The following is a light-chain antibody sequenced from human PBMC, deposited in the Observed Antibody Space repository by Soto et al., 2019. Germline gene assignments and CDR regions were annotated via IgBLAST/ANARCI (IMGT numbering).Light chain of an antibody. CDR1: QSVRSH. J-gene: IGKJ4*01. CDR2: GAS. CDR3: QQHDDWPRT. V-gene: IGKV3-15*01. Sequence: EVVMTQSPATLSVSPGERATLSCRASQSVRSHLAWYQQKPGQAPSLLILGASTRATGVPTRFSATESGTEFTLTINSLQSEDGGLYFCQQHDDWPRTFGGGTKV.